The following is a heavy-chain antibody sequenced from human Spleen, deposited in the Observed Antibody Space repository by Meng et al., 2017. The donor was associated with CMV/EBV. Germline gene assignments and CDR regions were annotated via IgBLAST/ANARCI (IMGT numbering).Heavy chain of an antibody. D-gene: IGHD2-2*02. Sequence: GESLKISCEASGFTFKNNAMSSVRQAPGKGLEWVSVIGGGGTNTYYADSVKGRFIISRDNSKNTLYLQMNSLRAEDTAVYYCAKDGLEPVTIGGENFYGMDVWVQGTTVTVSS. CDR2: IGGGGTNT. CDR3: AKDGLEPVTIGGENFYGMDV. CDR1: GFTFKNNA. V-gene: IGHV3-23*01. J-gene: IGHJ6*02.